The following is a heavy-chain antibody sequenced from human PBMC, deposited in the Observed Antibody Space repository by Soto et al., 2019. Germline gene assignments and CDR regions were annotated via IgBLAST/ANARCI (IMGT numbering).Heavy chain of an antibody. CDR1: GGTFSSYT. Sequence: SVKVSCKASGGTFSSYTISWVRQAPGQGLEWMGRIIPILGIANYAQKFQGRVTITADKSTSTAYMELSSLRSEDTAVYYCAHSGSYNRYYYGMDVWGQGTRVTVSS. CDR2: IIPILGIA. J-gene: IGHJ6*02. D-gene: IGHD1-26*01. CDR3: AHSGSYNRYYYGMDV. V-gene: IGHV1-69*02.